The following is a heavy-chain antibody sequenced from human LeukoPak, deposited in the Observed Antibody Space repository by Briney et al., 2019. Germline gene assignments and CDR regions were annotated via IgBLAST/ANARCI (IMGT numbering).Heavy chain of an antibody. CDR2: IYTSGST. CDR3: ARESKDSSSWYYFDY. CDR1: GGSISSYY. V-gene: IGHV4-4*07. Sequence: SETLSLTCTVSGGSISSYYWSWIRQPAGKGLEWIGRIYTSGSTNYNPSLKSRVTMSVDTSKNQFSLKLSSVTAADTAVYYCARESKDSSSWYYFDYWGQGTLVTVSS. D-gene: IGHD6-13*01. J-gene: IGHJ4*02.